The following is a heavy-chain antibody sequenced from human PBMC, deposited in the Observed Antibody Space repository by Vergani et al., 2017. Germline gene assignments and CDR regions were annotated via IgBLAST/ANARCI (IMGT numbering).Heavy chain of an antibody. CDR2: INAGNGNT. Sequence: QVQLVQSGAEVKKPGASVKVSCKASGYTFTSYAMHWVRQAPGQRLEWMGWINAGNGNTKYSQKFQGRVTITRDTSASTAYMELSSLRSEDTAVYYCAGEGFYDYVWGSDRLRGGYYFDYWGQGTLVTVSS. J-gene: IGHJ4*02. V-gene: IGHV1-3*01. CDR1: GYTFTSYA. CDR3: AGEGFYDYVWGSDRLRGGYYFDY. D-gene: IGHD3-16*02.